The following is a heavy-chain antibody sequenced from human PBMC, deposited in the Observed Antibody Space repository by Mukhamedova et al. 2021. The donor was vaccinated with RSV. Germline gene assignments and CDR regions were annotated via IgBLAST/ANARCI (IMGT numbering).Heavy chain of an antibody. J-gene: IGHJ4*02. CDR2: ISGSGGST. V-gene: IGHV3-23*01. CDR3: AKDSGSYYPRGWFYY. D-gene: IGHD1-26*01. Sequence: AISGSGGSTYYADSVKGRFTISRDNSKNTLYLQMNSLRAEDTAVYYCAKDSGSYYPRGWFYYWGQGTLVTVSS.